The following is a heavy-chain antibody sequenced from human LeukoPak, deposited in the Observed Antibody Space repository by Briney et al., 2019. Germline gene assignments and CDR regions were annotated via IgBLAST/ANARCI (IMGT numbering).Heavy chain of an antibody. D-gene: IGHD2-2*01. CDR2: ISSSGRRI. CDR3: AGSGVVTPSTIDHFAMDA. V-gene: IGHV3-11*01. J-gene: IGHJ6*02. Sequence: NPGGSLRLSCAASGFIFSDYYMSWIRQAPGKGLEWVSYISSSGRRIYYADSVKGRFTISRDNAKNLLFLQMDSLRAEDTAVYYCAGSGVVTPSTIDHFAMDAWGQGTTVTVSS. CDR1: GFIFSDYY.